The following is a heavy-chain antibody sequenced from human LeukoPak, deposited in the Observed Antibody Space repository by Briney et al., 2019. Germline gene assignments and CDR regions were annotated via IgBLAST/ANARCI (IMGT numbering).Heavy chain of an antibody. Sequence: PGGSLRLSCAASGFTFRTYGMSWVRQAPGKGLEWVSSISDDGRSTYYADSVKGRFTISKDNSKNTMHLQMNNLRAEDTAIYYCAKRVPYTSSSVYFDYWGQGTLVTVSS. CDR2: ISDDGRST. D-gene: IGHD6-6*01. CDR1: GFTFRTYG. J-gene: IGHJ4*02. CDR3: AKRVPYTSSSVYFDY. V-gene: IGHV3-23*01.